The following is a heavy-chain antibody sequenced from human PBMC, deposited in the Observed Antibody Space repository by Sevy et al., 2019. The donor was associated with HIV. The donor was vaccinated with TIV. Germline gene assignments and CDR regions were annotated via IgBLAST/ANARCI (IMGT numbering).Heavy chain of an antibody. CDR1: GFTVGSNY. CDR3: ARVSVYYYDSSGYYTTGNAFDI. V-gene: IGHV3-53*01. J-gene: IGHJ3*02. Sequence: GGSLRLTCAASGFTVGSNYMSWVRLAPGKGLEWVSILYSGVTTSDADSVKGRFTISRDNSKNTLYLQMNSLRAEDTAVYYCARVSVYYYDSSGYYTTGNAFDIWVQGTMVTVSS. D-gene: IGHD3-22*01. CDR2: LYSGVTT.